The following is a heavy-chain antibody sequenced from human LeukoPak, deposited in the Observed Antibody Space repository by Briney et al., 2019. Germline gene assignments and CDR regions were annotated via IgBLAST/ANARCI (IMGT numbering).Heavy chain of an antibody. CDR2: INTDGSST. CDR3: ARDSSLDYPYYYYYYMDV. Sequence: GRSLRPSCAASGFTFSSYWMHWVRQAPGKGLVWVSRINTDGSSTSYADSVKGRFTISRDNAKNTLYLQMNSLRAEDTAVYYCARDSSLDYPYYYYYYMDVWGKGTTVTVSS. V-gene: IGHV3-74*01. J-gene: IGHJ6*03. D-gene: IGHD4-11*01. CDR1: GFTFSSYW.